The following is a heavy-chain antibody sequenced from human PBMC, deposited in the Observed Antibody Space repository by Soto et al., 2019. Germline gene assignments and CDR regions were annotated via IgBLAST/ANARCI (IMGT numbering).Heavy chain of an antibody. J-gene: IGHJ3*02. D-gene: IGHD2-15*01. CDR2: ISPIYNAA. CDR3: ARYWSAGTFYGAFDM. Sequence: QVELTQSGAEVKRPGSSVRVSCEASGGNFGDYVVSWLRQAPGQGPEWMGGISPIYNAANYARKLRGRLTTTADKSTNTAYMELVSLRSEDTAIYYCARYWSAGTFYGAFDMWGQGTKV. CDR1: GGNFGDYV. V-gene: IGHV1-69*06.